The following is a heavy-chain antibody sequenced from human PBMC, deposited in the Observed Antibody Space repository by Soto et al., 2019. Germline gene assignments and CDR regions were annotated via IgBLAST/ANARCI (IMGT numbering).Heavy chain of an antibody. CDR3: ERDCSGGDCYSKNYVDF. CDR1: GASISSLNW. Sequence: QVHLQESGPGLVKPLGTLSLTCAVSGASISSLNWWTWVRQPPGRGLEWIGEVHHRGNTIYNPSLMNRVTISIDKTRNQFSLRLTSVTAADTAFYYCERDCSGGDCYSKNYVDFWGLGTLVTVSS. V-gene: IGHV4-4*02. J-gene: IGHJ4*02. CDR2: VHHRGNT. D-gene: IGHD2-15*01.